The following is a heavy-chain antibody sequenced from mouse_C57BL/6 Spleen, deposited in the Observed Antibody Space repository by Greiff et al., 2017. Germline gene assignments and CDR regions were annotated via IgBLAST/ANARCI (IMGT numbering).Heavy chain of an antibody. D-gene: IGHD1-1*01. V-gene: IGHV1-50*01. J-gene: IGHJ1*03. CDR1: GYTFTSYW. CDR3: ASFATVVATNWYFDV. CDR2: IDPSDSYT. Sequence: QVQLQQPGAELVKPGASVKLSCKASGYTFTSYWMQWVKQRPGQGLEWIGEIDPSDSYTNSNQKFKGKATLTVDTSSSTAYMQLSSLTSEDSAVYYCASFATVVATNWYFDVWGTGTTVTVSS.